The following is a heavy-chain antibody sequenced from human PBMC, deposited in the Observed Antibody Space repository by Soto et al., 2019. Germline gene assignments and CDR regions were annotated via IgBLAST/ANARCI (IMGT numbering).Heavy chain of an antibody. CDR2: ISGSGGST. CDR1: GFTFSSYA. J-gene: IGHJ3*02. D-gene: IGHD4-17*01. CDR3: AKVFRGEVPPSHDYGDYVYAFDI. Sequence: EVQLLESGGGLVQPGGSLRLSCAASGFTFSSYAMSWVRQAPGKGLEWVSAISGSGGSTYYADSVKGRFTISRDNSKNTLYLQMNSLRAEDTAVYYCAKVFRGEVPPSHDYGDYVYAFDIWGQGTMVTVSS. V-gene: IGHV3-23*01.